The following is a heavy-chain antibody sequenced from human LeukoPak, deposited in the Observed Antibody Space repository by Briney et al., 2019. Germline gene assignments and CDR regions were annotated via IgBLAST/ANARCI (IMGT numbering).Heavy chain of an antibody. J-gene: IGHJ6*04. CDR1: GCTFNSYA. D-gene: IGHD2-21*01. CDR2: IMPIFGTA. Sequence: AVKVSCKASGCTFNSYAIIWVRKAPGQGLEWMGGIMPIFGTANYAQKFQGGVTITADESTSTAYMELSSMRSEDTAVYYCASKVVIAPNSYYYYGMNVWGRGTTVTVSS. V-gene: IGHV1-69*13. CDR3: ASKVVIAPNSYYYYGMNV.